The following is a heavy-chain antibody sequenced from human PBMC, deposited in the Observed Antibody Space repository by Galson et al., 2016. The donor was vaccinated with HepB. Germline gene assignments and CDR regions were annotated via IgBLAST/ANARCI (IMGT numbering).Heavy chain of an antibody. CDR2: IYYRSNWHY. Sequence: CAISGDSVSSNSATWNWIRQSPSRGLEWLGRIYYRSNWHYDYAVSVKGRITINPDTSKNQFSLQLNSVTPEDTAVYYCARYQEMPTMWGIGAFDSWGQGTMVTVSS. D-gene: IGHD5-24*01. CDR3: ARYQEMPTMWGIGAFDS. J-gene: IGHJ3*02. V-gene: IGHV6-1*01. CDR1: GDSVSSNSAT.